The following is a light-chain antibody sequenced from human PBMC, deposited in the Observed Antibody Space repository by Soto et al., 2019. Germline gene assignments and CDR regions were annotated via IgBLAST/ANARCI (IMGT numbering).Light chain of an antibody. CDR2: DVS. V-gene: IGLV2-11*01. CDR3: CSYAGTYSYV. Sequence: QSALTQPRSVSGSPGQSVTISCTGTSSDVGAYNYVSWYQQHPGKAPKFMIYDVSKRPSGVPDRFSGSKSGNTASQTISGLQAEDEADYYCCSYAGTYSYVFGTGTKVTVL. J-gene: IGLJ1*01. CDR1: SSDVGAYNY.